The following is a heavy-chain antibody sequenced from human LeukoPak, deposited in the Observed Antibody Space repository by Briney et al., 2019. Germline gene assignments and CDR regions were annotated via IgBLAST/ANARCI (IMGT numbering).Heavy chain of an antibody. CDR3: ARDSSAWPGAFGY. Sequence: PSETLSLTCTVSGGSISSSSYYWGWIRQPTGKGLEWIGSIYYSGSTYSNPSLKSRVTISIDTSKNQFSLRLSSVTAADTAVYYCARDSSAWPGAFGYWGQGTLVTVSS. V-gene: IGHV4-39*02. D-gene: IGHD6-19*01. CDR2: IYYSGST. CDR1: GGSISSSSYY. J-gene: IGHJ4*02.